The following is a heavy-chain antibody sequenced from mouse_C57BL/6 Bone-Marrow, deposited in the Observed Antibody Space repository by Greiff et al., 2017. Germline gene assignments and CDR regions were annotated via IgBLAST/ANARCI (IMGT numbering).Heavy chain of an antibody. V-gene: IGHV1-72*01. J-gene: IGHJ4*01. Sequence: QVQLQQPGAELVKPGASVKLSCKASGYTFTSYWMHWVKQRPGRGLEWIGRIDPNSGGTKYNEKFKSKATLTVDKPSSTAYMQLSSLTSEDSAFYYCARDGYSSYYAMDYWGQGTSVTVSS. CDR2: IDPNSGGT. D-gene: IGHD2-3*01. CDR3: ARDGYSSYYAMDY. CDR1: GYTFTSYW.